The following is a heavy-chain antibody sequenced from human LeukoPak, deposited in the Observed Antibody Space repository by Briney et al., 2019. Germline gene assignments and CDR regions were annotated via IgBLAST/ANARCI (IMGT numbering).Heavy chain of an antibody. CDR3: ARDSSGYQ. D-gene: IGHD3-22*01. CDR2: IKEDGSEK. J-gene: IGHJ4*02. Sequence: AGSLRLSCAASGFTFSTYWMSWFRQAPGKGLEWVANIKEDGSEKYYGDSVKGRFTISRDNAKNSLYLEMNSLRVEDTAVYYCARDSSGYQWGQGTLVTVSS. V-gene: IGHV3-7*01. CDR1: GFTFSTYW.